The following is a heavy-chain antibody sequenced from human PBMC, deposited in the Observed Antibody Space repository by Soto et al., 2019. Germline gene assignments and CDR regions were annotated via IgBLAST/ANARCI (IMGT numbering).Heavy chain of an antibody. CDR3: ARRDDFGDKYDY. V-gene: IGHV4-59*01. J-gene: IGHJ4*01. D-gene: IGHD4-17*01. Sequence: SETLSLTLTVSGGSIIAYYWTWILQPPGKGLEWIGNIYYSATPTYNPSLKSRLTISLDTSKSQFSLKLTSVTAADTAVYYCARRDDFGDKYDYWGQGTLVTVSS. CDR2: IYYSATP. CDR1: GGSIIAYY.